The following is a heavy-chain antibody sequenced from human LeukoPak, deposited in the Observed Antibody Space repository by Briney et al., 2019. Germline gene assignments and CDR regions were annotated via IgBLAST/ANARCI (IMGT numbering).Heavy chain of an antibody. CDR2: ISSGGGTT. CDR3: AKTRYCTTTSCPLDY. D-gene: IGHD2-2*01. J-gene: IGHJ4*02. CDR1: GLAFRNFA. V-gene: IGHV3-23*01. Sequence: GGSLRLSCAASGLAFRNFAMSWVRQAPGKGLEWVSTISSGGGTTYYADSVSGRFTISRDNSQNTLYLQINSLRAEDTAVHYCAKTRYCTTTSCPLDYWGQGTLVTVSS.